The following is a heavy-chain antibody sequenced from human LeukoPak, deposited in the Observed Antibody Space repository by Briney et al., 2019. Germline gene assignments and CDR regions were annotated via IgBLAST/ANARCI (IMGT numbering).Heavy chain of an antibody. Sequence: GGSLRLSCAASGFTFSSYSMNWVRQAPGKGLEWVSSIGSSSSYIYYADSVKGRFTISRDNAKNSLYLQMNSLRAEDTAVYYCARDPVLWLRSYGMDVWGQGTTVTVSS. CDR2: IGSSSSYI. D-gene: IGHD3-10*01. CDR3: ARDPVLWLRSYGMDV. J-gene: IGHJ6*02. V-gene: IGHV3-21*01. CDR1: GFTFSSYS.